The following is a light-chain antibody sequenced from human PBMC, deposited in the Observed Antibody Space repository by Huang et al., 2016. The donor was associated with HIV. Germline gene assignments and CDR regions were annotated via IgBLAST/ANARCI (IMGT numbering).Light chain of an antibody. Sequence: DIVMTQSPLSLPVTPGGPASLSCRSSQSLLHRDGYNYLDWYLQKPGQSPQRLIYLGSYRASGVPDRFSGSGSGTNFTLEISTVEADDVGVYYCMQALQKVTFGGGTKVEIK. CDR1: QSLLHRDGYNY. J-gene: IGKJ4*01. CDR2: LGS. V-gene: IGKV2-28*01. CDR3: MQALQKVT.